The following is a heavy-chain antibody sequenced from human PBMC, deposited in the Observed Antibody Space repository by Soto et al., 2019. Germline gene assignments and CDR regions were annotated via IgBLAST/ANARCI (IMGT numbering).Heavy chain of an antibody. CDR3: AKHRSSSWFLYFDY. V-gene: IGHV3-53*01. CDR1: GFTVSSNY. J-gene: IGHJ4*02. CDR2: SYSGGST. D-gene: IGHD6-13*01. Sequence: TGGSLRLSCAASGFTVSSNYMSWVRQAPGKGLEWVSVSYSGGSTYYADSVKGRFTISRHNSKNTLYLQMNSLRAEDTAVYYCAKHRSSSWFLYFDYWGQGTLVTSPQ.